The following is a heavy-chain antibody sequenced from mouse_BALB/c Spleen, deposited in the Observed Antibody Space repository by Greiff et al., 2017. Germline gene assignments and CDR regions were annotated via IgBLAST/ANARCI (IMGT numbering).Heavy chain of an antibody. Sequence: DVKLQESGPGLVKPSQSLSLTCTVTGYSFTSYYVWNGIRPFPGNKLEWMGYISDSGSTSYNPSLKSRISITRDTSKNPFFLQLNSVTTEDTATYYCARGSSSYGWLAYWGQGTLVTVSA. V-gene: IGHV3-2*02. CDR1: GYSFTSYYV. D-gene: IGHD1-1*01. J-gene: IGHJ3*01. CDR3: ARGSSSYGWLAY. CDR2: ISDSGST.